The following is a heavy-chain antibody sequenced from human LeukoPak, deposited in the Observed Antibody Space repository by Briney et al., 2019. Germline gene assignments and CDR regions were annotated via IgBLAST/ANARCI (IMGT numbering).Heavy chain of an antibody. D-gene: IGHD3-9*01. CDR3: TTGPSSGYEW. Sequence: GGSLRLSCAASGMTFSKHWMHWVRQAPGKGLVWVSLIKTDGRTTIYADSVKGRFTISRDNGKSTLYLQMNSLRAEDTAIYYCTTGPSSGYEWWGQGTVVTVSS. V-gene: IGHV3-74*01. CDR2: IKTDGRTT. J-gene: IGHJ4*02. CDR1: GMTFSKHW.